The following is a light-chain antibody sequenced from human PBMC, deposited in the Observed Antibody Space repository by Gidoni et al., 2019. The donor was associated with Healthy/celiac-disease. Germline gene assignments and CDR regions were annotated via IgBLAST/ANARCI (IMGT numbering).Light chain of an antibody. CDR1: QGISSY. V-gene: IGKV1-8*01. CDR2: AAS. Sequence: AIRMTQSPSSFSASTGDRVTITCRASQGISSYLAWYQQKPGKAPKLLNYAASTLQSGVPSRFSGSGSGTDFTLTISCLQSEDFATYYCQQYYSYPTDFGPGTKVDIK. CDR3: QQYYSYPTD. J-gene: IGKJ3*01.